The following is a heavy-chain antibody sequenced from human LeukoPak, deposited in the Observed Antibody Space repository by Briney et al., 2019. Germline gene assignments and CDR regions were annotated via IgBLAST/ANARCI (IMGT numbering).Heavy chain of an antibody. CDR1: GGSISSYC. J-gene: IGHJ5*02. V-gene: IGHV4-59*12. CDR2: IFYSGST. CDR3: ASDTNP. Sequence: SETLSLTCTVSGGSISSYCWSWIRQPPGKGLEWIGYIFYSGSTNYNPSLKSRVTISVDTSKNQFSLKLSSVTAADTAVYYCASDTNPWGQGTLVTVSS.